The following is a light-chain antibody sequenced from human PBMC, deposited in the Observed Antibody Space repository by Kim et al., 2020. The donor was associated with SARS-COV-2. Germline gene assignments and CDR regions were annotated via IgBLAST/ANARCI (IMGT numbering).Light chain of an antibody. CDR3: QQLNSYPFT. V-gene: IGKV1-9*01. J-gene: IGKJ5*01. Sequence: ASVGDRVTITCRASQGVSSYLAWYQQKPGKDPKLLIYAASTLQSGVPSRFSGSRSGTEFTLTISSLQPEDFATYYCQQLNSYPFTFGQGTRLEIK. CDR2: AAS. CDR1: QGVSSY.